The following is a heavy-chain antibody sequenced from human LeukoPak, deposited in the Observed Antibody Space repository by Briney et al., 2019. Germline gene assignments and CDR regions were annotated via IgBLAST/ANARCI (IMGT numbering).Heavy chain of an antibody. V-gene: IGHV3-74*01. CDR3: ARGSQGSIFDY. Sequence: PGGSLRLSCAASGFTFSSYWMHWVRQAPGKGLVWVSRINSDGRSTTYADSVKGRFTISKDSAKNTLYLQMNSLRAEDTAVYYCARGSQGSIFDYWGQGTLVTVSS. CDR1: GFTFSSYW. CDR2: INSDGRST. J-gene: IGHJ4*02.